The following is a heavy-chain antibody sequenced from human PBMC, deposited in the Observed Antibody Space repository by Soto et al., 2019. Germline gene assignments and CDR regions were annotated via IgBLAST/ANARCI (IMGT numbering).Heavy chain of an antibody. CDR3: ARDEDYYDSSGEHEDTDY. CDR2: IIPIFGTA. D-gene: IGHD3-22*01. CDR1: VGAFSIYS. V-gene: IGHV1-69*06. Sequence: SSVMVPWTESVGAFSIYSFSWVRQAPGQGLEWMGGIIPIFGTANYAQKFQGRVTITADKSTSTAYMELSSLRSEDTAVYYCARDEDYYDSSGEHEDTDYWG. J-gene: IGHJ4*01.